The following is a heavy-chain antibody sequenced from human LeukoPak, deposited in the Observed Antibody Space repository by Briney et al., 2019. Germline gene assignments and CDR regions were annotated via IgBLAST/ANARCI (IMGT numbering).Heavy chain of an antibody. Sequence: ASVKVSCKPSGYTFTSYDINGVRQATGQGLEWMGWMNPNSGNTGYAQKFQGRVTITRNTSISTAYMELSSLRSEDTAVYYCARGLLPAAPDYWGQGTLVTVSS. J-gene: IGHJ4*02. V-gene: IGHV1-8*03. CDR2: MNPNSGNT. CDR1: GYTFTSYD. CDR3: ARGLLPAAPDY. D-gene: IGHD2-2*01.